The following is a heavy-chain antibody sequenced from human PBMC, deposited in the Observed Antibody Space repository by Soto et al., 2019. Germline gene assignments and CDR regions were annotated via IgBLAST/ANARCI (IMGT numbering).Heavy chain of an antibody. J-gene: IGHJ6*02. V-gene: IGHV3-48*02. Sequence: GGSLRLSCEGSGFTFSAYAMNWVCQAPGKGLEWVSYISSRSDTLYYADSVKVRFTISRDNAKNSVYLQVNNPRDEDTAVYYCARDWDIVILSVPIPNYNYGMDVWGQGTTVTVSS. CDR2: ISSRSDTL. D-gene: IGHD2-15*01. CDR3: ARDWDIVILSVPIPNYNYGMDV. CDR1: GFTFSAYA.